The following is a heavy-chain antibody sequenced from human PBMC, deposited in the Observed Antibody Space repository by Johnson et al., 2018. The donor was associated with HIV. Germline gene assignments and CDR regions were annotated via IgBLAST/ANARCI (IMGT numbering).Heavy chain of an antibody. J-gene: IGHJ3*02. CDR1: GFTFSNAW. CDR3: TTQNGAFDI. D-gene: IGHD1-1*01. Sequence: VQLVESGGGLVKPGGSLRLSCAASGFTFSNAWMSWVRQAPGKGLEWVGRIKSKTEGGTTDYEAPVKGRFTISRDDSKNTLYLQMNSLKTEDTAVYYCTTQNGAFDIWGQGTMVTVSS. CDR2: IKSKTEGGTT. V-gene: IGHV3-15*01.